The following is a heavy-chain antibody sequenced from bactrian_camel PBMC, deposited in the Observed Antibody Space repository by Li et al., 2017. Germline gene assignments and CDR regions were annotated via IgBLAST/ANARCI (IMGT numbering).Heavy chain of an antibody. CDR3: AADVSGSCGSDYDVPGWY. Sequence: HVQLVESGGGAVQTGGSLRLTCTAVGLTFEGGNQGWYRETPGNEFELVSSIAPDGSRWYADSVQGRFTISRNVLPERLSLQMTRLKPEDSAMYYCAADVSGSCGSDYDVPGWYWGKGTQVTVSS. J-gene: IGHJ4*01. CDR2: IAPDGSR. CDR1: GLTFEGGN. V-gene: IGHV3S55*01. D-gene: IGHD2*01.